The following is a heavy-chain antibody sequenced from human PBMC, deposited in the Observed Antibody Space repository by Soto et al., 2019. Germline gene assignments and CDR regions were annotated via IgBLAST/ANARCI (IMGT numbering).Heavy chain of an antibody. J-gene: IGHJ4*02. CDR3: ASVRTAAGLDY. Sequence: QVQLVQSGAEVKKPGASVKVSCKASGYTFTSYGISWVRQAPGQGLEWMGWISAYNGNTNYAQKLQGRVTMTTDTATSTAYTARRILRADDTALYYCASVRTAAGLDYRGQGTLVNVSS. CDR2: ISAYNGNT. V-gene: IGHV1-18*01. D-gene: IGHD6-25*01. CDR1: GYTFTSYG.